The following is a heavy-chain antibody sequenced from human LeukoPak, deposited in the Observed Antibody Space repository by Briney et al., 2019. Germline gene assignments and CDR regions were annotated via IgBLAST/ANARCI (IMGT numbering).Heavy chain of an antibody. CDR2: IIPIFRAT. CDR1: GVTLSSNA. J-gene: IGHJ6*03. D-gene: IGHD2-2*01. Sequence: SVKVSCKASGVTLSSNAISWVRQAPGQGLEWMGVIIPIFRATNYAQMFQGRVTITADESTSTAYMEPSSLRSEDTAVYYCARTIIPTASYFYYYMDVWGKGTTVTVSS. V-gene: IGHV1-69*13. CDR3: ARTIIPTASYFYYYMDV.